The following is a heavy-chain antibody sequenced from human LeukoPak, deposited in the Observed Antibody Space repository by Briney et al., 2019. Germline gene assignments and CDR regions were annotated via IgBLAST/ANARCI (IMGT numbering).Heavy chain of an antibody. CDR2: IDPSDSYT. CDR3: ARQEMYYYDSSVSWFDP. Sequence: GESLRISCKGSGYSFTSYWISWVRQMPGKGLEWMGRIDPSDSYTNCSPSFQGHVTISADKSISTAHLEWSSLKASDTAMYYCARQEMYYYDSSVSWFDPWGQGTLVTVSS. V-gene: IGHV5-10-1*01. J-gene: IGHJ5*02. CDR1: GYSFTSYW. D-gene: IGHD3-22*01.